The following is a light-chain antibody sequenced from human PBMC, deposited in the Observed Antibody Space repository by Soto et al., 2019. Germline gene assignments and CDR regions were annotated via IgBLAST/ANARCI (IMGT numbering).Light chain of an antibody. Sequence: EIVLTQSPGTLSLSPGERATLSCRASQSVSSNYLAWYQRKPGQAPRLLIYGASSRAIDIPNRFSGSGSGTAFTPTITRLEPEDFAVYYCQQYGSSPPTFGQGTKVEI. CDR3: QQYGSSPPT. J-gene: IGKJ1*01. CDR2: GAS. CDR1: QSVSSNY. V-gene: IGKV3-20*01.